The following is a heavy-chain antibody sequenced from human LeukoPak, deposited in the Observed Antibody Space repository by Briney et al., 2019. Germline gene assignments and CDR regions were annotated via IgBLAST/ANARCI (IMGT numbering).Heavy chain of an antibody. CDR2: INHSGST. CDR1: GGSFIGFH. D-gene: IGHD3-10*01. CDR3: AGLFYGLGTLFPT. J-gene: IGHJ4*02. V-gene: IGHV4-34*01. Sequence: SETLSLTCAVYGGSFIGFHWNWIRQPPGKGLEWIGDINHSGSTNYNSSLKSRVTISVDTSKNQFSLKLSSVTAADTAVYYCAGLFYGLGTLFPTWGQGTPVTVSS.